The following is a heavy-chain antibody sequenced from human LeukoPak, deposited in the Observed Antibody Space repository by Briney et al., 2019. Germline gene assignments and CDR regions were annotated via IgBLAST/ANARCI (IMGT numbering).Heavy chain of an antibody. CDR3: AKDQRFDYVVEYFQH. J-gene: IGHJ1*01. CDR1: GFTFSSYD. CDR2: IGTAGDT. D-gene: IGHD4-17*01. V-gene: IGHV3-13*01. Sequence: GGSLRLSCAASGFTFSSYDMHWVRQATGKGLEWVSAIGTAGDTYYPGSVKGRFTISRENAKNSLYLQMNSLRAEDTAVYYCAKDQRFDYVVEYFQHWGQGTLVTVSS.